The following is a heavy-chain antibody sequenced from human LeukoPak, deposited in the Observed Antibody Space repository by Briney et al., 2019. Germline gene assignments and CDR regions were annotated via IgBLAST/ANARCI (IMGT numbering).Heavy chain of an antibody. CDR1: GYTFTSYG. D-gene: IGHD3-22*01. CDR3: ARNFYSQPDSSGYYLPYYYYGMDV. Sequence: GASVKVSCKASGYTFTSYGISWVRQAPGQGLEWMGWISAYNGNTNYAQKLQGRVTMTTDTSTSTAYMELRSLRSDDTAVYYCARNFYSQPDSSGYYLPYYYYGMDVWGQGILVTVSS. J-gene: IGHJ6*02. CDR2: ISAYNGNT. V-gene: IGHV1-18*01.